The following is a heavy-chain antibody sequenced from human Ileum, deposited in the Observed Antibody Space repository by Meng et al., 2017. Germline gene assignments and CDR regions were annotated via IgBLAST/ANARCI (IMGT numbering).Heavy chain of an antibody. D-gene: IGHD7-27*01. CDR3: ARDHWGSLDY. V-gene: IGHV4-61*08. Sequence: QGQLQGAGPGLVRPSETLSLIWAVSGGSVSSRGYQWGSIRQPPGKGLEWIGYASTNYNPSLKSRVTISVDTSKNQFSLKLTSVTAADTAVYYCARDHWGSLDYWGQGVLVTVSS. CDR2: AST. J-gene: IGHJ4*02. CDR1: GGSVSSRGYQ.